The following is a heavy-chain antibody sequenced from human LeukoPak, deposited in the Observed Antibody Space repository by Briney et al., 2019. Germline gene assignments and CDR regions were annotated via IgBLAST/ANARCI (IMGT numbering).Heavy chain of an antibody. J-gene: IGHJ4*02. D-gene: IGHD5-12*01. CDR3: AGGPEWLVFHY. CDR1: GFTFSRYG. CDR2: IWYDGSNK. Sequence: PGGSLRLSCAASGFTFSRYGMHWVRQAPGKGLEWVAVIWYDGSNKYYADSVKGRFTISRDNSKNTLYLQMNSLRAEDTAVYYCAGGPEWLVFHYWGQGTLVTVSS. V-gene: IGHV3-33*01.